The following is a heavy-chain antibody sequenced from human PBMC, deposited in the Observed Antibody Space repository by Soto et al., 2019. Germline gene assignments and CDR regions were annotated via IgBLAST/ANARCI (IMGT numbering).Heavy chain of an antibody. J-gene: IGHJ4*01. CDR2: ISSDGRNK. CDR3: AGDFRGQGSFDY. CDR1: GFTVSIYA. Sequence: ACGFTVSIYAMQWVRQAPGKGLEWVAVISSDGRNKYYADSVKGRFTISRDNSQNTVYLQMNSLRAEDIGVYYCAGDFRGQGSFDYWG. D-gene: IGHD2-15*01. V-gene: IGHV3-30*04.